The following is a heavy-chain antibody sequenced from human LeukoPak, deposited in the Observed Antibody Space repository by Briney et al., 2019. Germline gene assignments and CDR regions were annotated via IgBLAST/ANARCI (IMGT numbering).Heavy chain of an antibody. J-gene: IGHJ5*02. CDR3: ARGYYGPSPNWFDP. Sequence: SETLSLTCTVSGGSISSSSYYWGWIRQPPGKGLEWIGSIYYSGSTYYNPSLKSRVTISVDTSKNQFSLKLSSVTAADTAVYYCARGYYGPSPNWFDPWGQGTLVTVSS. D-gene: IGHD3-10*01. CDR1: GGSISSSSYY. V-gene: IGHV4-39*07. CDR2: IYYSGST.